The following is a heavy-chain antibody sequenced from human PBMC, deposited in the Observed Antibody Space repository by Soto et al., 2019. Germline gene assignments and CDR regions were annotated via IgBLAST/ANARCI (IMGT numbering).Heavy chain of an antibody. CDR1: GFTFSGSA. D-gene: IGHD4-17*01. Sequence: EVQLVESGGGLVQPGGSLKLSCAASGFTFSGSAMHWVRQASGKGLEWVGRIRSKANSYATAYAASVKGRFTISRDDSKNTAYLQMNSLRAEDTAVYYCARASYGGNSANYWGQGTLVTVSS. J-gene: IGHJ4*02. CDR2: IRSKANSYAT. CDR3: ARASYGGNSANY. V-gene: IGHV3-73*02.